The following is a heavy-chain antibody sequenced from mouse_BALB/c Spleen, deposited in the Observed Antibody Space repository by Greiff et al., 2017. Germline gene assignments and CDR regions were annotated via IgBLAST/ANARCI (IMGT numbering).Heavy chain of an antibody. CDR3: ARDYEDWYFDV. J-gene: IGHJ1*01. CDR1: GYAFSSYW. V-gene: IGHV1-80*01. CDR2: IYPGDGDT. Sequence: VQLQQSGAELVRPGSSVKISCKASGYAFSSYWMNWVKQRPGQGLEWIGQIYPGDGDTNYNGKFKGKATLTADKSSSTAYMQLSSLTSEDSAVYFCARDYEDWYFDVWGAGTTVTVSS. D-gene: IGHD2-4*01.